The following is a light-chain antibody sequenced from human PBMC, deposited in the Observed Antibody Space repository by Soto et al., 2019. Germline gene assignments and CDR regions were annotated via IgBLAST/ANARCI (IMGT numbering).Light chain of an antibody. J-gene: IGKJ4*01. CDR3: QQYNNWPLT. CDR2: GAS. CDR1: QNVNSN. V-gene: IGKV3-15*01. Sequence: EIVMTQSPATLSVSPGERATLSCRASQNVNSNLAWYQQKPGQAPRLLIYGASTRATGIPARFSGSGSGTEFTVTISSLQSEDFAVYYCQQYNNWPLTFGGGTKVEIK.